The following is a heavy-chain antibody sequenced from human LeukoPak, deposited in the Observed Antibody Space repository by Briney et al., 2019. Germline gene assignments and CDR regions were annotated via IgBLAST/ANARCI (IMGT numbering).Heavy chain of an antibody. V-gene: IGHV1-18*01. CDR1: GYTFTSYG. CDR3: ARYCSGGSCYYYYYGMDV. J-gene: IGHJ6*02. Sequence: ASVKVSCKASGYTFTSYGISWVRQAPGQGLEWMGWISAYNGNTTYAQKLQGRVTMTTDTSTSTAYMELRSLRSDDTAVYYCARYCSGGSCYYYYYGMDVWGQGTTVTVSS. CDR2: ISAYNGNT. D-gene: IGHD2-15*01.